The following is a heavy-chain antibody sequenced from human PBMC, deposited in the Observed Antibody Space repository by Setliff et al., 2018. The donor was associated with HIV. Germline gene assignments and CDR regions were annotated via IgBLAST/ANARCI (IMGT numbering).Heavy chain of an antibody. CDR3: ARGYSSAFFHEFFDY. Sequence: SETLSLTCSLSGDSMSTYYWSWIRQTAGKGLEWIGRIHNSGNTNYNPSFMSRVSMSVDTSKSQFSLKLRSVTAADTAVYFCARGYSSAFFHEFFDYWGQGTQVTVSS. J-gene: IGHJ4*02. V-gene: IGHV4-4*07. CDR1: GDSMSTYY. D-gene: IGHD6-25*01. CDR2: IHNSGNT.